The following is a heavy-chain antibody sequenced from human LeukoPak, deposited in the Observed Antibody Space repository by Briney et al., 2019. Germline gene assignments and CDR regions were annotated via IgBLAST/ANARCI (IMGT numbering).Heavy chain of an antibody. Sequence: ASVKVFCKASGYSFTSYDIIWVRQATGQGLEWMGWMNPNSGYTGYAQKFQGRVTMTRDTSISTAYMEVSSLRSEDTAVYYCARDLQNYYYDSTTTLGYFDYWGQGTLVTVSS. CDR3: ARDLQNYYYDSTTTLGYFDY. CDR1: GYSFTSYD. J-gene: IGHJ4*02. CDR2: MNPNSGYT. V-gene: IGHV1-8*01. D-gene: IGHD3-22*01.